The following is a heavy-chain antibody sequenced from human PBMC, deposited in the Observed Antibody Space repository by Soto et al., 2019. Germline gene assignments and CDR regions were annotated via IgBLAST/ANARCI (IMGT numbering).Heavy chain of an antibody. D-gene: IGHD4-17*01. CDR2: IFYGGGT. CDR1: GSSIPSGDYY. Sequence: SETLSLTCTVSGSSIPSGDYYWNWIRQPPGKGLEYVGYIFYGGGTYYNPSLNSRVTILIDTSKNQFSLKLSSVTAADTAVYYCASQAKGDYGPFDSWAQGTLVTVS. J-gene: IGHJ4*02. V-gene: IGHV4-30-4*01. CDR3: ASQAKGDYGPFDS.